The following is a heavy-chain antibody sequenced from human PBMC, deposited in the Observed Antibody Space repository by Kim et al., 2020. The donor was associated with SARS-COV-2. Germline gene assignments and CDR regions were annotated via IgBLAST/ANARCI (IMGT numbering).Heavy chain of an antibody. D-gene: IGHD4-17*01. CDR2: ISSNGGST. V-gene: IGHV3-64*01. Sequence: GGSLRLSCAASGFTFSSYAMHWVRQAPGKGLEYVSAISSNGGSTYYANSVKGRFTISRDNSKNTLYLQMGSLRAEDMAVYYCARDGSYGDYMGGWVNYFDYWGQGTLVTVSS. J-gene: IGHJ4*02. CDR1: GFTFSSYA. CDR3: ARDGSYGDYMGGWVNYFDY.